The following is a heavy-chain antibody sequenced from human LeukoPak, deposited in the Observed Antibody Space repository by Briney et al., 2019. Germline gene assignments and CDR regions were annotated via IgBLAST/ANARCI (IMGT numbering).Heavy chain of an antibody. CDR1: GDSISSGGYY. Sequence: SETLSLTCAVSGDSISSGGYYWSWIRQPPGKGLEWIGYIYHSGSTYYNPSLKSRVTISVDRSKNQFSLKLSSVTAADTAVYYCARLGMDYWYFDLWGRGTLVTVS. V-gene: IGHV4-30-2*01. D-gene: IGHD1-14*01. CDR2: IYHSGST. J-gene: IGHJ2*01. CDR3: ARLGMDYWYFDL.